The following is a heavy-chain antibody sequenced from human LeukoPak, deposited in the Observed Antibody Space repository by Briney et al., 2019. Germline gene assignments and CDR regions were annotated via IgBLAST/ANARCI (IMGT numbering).Heavy chain of an antibody. Sequence: PSETLSLTCTVSGGSISSSSYYWGWIRQPPGKGLEWIGSIYYSGSTYYNPSLKSRVTISVDTSKNQFSLKLSSVTAADTAVYYCARDRSYYDSSGYPHNWFDPWGQGTLVTVSS. J-gene: IGHJ5*02. CDR3: ARDRSYYDSSGYPHNWFDP. D-gene: IGHD3-22*01. CDR2: IYYSGST. CDR1: GGSISSSSYY. V-gene: IGHV4-39*07.